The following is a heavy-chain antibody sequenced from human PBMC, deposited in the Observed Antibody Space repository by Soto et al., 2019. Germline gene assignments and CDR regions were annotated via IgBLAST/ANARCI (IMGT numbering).Heavy chain of an antibody. CDR3: TTDWIPLSKKSNY. CDR2: IKSKTDGGTT. Sequence: LRLSCAASGFTFSNAWMSWVRPAPGKGLEWVGRIKSKTDGGTTDYAAPVKGRFTISRDDSKNTLYLQMNRLKTEDTAVYYCTTDWIPLSKKSNYWGQGTLVTFCS. CDR1: GFTFSNAW. J-gene: IGHJ4*02. V-gene: IGHV3-15*01. D-gene: IGHD2-2*03.